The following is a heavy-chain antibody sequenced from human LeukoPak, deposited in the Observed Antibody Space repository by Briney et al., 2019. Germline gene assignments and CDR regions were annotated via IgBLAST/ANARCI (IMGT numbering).Heavy chain of an antibody. Sequence: ASVKVSCKASGHTFTGYYMHWVRQAPGQGLEWMGWINPNSGGTNYAQKFQGRVTMTRDTSISTAYMELSRLRSDDTAVYYCARDASSSWYPHWFDSWGQGSLVTVSS. V-gene: IGHV1-2*02. D-gene: IGHD6-13*01. CDR2: INPNSGGT. J-gene: IGHJ5*01. CDR1: GHTFTGYY. CDR3: ARDASSSWYPHWFDS.